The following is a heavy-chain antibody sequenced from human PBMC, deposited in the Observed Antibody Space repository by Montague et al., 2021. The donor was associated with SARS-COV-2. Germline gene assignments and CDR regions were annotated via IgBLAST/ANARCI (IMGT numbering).Heavy chain of an antibody. CDR3: VRDTGSAQAGFDA. J-gene: IGHJ4*02. Sequence: CAISGDSVWSNAAAWNWIRQSPSGGLEWLGRTNYRSKWTSDYATSVEGRISIDPDTSKNQFFLHLRSVAPEDTGVYYCVRDTGSAQAGFDAWGQGTLVTVSS. CDR2: TNYRSKWTS. D-gene: IGHD4-17*01. V-gene: IGHV6-1*01. CDR1: GDSVWSNAAA.